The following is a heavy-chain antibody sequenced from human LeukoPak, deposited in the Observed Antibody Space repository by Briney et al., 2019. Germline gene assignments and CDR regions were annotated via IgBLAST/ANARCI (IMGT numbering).Heavy chain of an antibody. J-gene: IGHJ6*04. V-gene: IGHV4-31*03. CDR3: ARDPTSPCGMDV. D-gene: IGHD4-11*01. CDR2: IYYSGST. Sequence: PSETLSLTCTVSGVSISSGGYYWIWMRQHPGKGRVGIGYIYYSGSTYYNPSLKGRVTISVDTSKNQSSLMLSSLTAADTAVYSCARDPTSPCGMDVWGKGNTVTVSS. CDR1: GVSISSGGYY.